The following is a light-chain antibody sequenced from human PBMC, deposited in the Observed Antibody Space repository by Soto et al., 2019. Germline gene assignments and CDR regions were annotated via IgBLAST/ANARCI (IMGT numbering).Light chain of an antibody. J-gene: IGLJ1*01. CDR2: DYS. CDR1: DIGGSS. CDR3: QVWDGGSDHYV. V-gene: IGLV3-21*02. Sequence: SYELTQPPSASVAPGQTARITCGGNDIGGSSVHWYQQKPGQAPVLVVYDYSDRPSGIPERFSGSNSGNTATLTISRVEAGDEADYYCQVWDGGSDHYVFGTGTKVTVL.